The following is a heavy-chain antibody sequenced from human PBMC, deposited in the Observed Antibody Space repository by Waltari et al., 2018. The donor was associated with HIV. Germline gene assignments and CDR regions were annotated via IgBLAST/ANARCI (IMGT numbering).Heavy chain of an antibody. Sequence: FTFSSYSMNWVRQAPGKGLEWVSSISTSSRYIYYADSLKGRFTISRDNAKNSLYLQMNSLRAEDTAVYYCAREGFCSNGVCSHYYGMDVWGQGTTVTVSS. V-gene: IGHV3-21*01. D-gene: IGHD2-8*01. J-gene: IGHJ6*02. CDR1: FTFSSYS. CDR2: ISTSSRYI. CDR3: AREGFCSNGVCSHYYGMDV.